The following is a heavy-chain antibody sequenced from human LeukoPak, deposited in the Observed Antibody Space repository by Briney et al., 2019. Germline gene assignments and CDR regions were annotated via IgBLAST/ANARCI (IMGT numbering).Heavy chain of an antibody. CDR3: AKPTPFH. Sequence: PGGSLRLSCAASGFTFSSYWMNWARQAPGKGLEWVASINHNGNVNYYVDSVKGRFTISRDNSKNTLYLQMNSLRAEDTAVYYCAKPTPFHWGQGTLVTVSS. CDR1: GFTFSSYW. V-gene: IGHV3-7*01. D-gene: IGHD1-14*01. J-gene: IGHJ4*02. CDR2: INHNGNVN.